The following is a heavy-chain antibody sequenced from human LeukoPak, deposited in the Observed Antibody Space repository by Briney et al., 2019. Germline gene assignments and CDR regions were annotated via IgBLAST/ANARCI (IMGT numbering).Heavy chain of an antibody. CDR2: ISYDGSNK. J-gene: IGHJ4*02. D-gene: IGHD3-9*01. CDR1: GFTFSSYG. V-gene: IGHV3-30*18. Sequence: GRSLRLSCAASGFTFSSYGMHWVRQAPGKGLEWVAVISYDGSNKYYADSVKGRFTISRDNSKNTLYLQMNSLRAEDTAVYYCAKPGGYYDILTGYSSFDYWGQGTLVTVSS. CDR3: AKPGGYYDILTGYSSFDY.